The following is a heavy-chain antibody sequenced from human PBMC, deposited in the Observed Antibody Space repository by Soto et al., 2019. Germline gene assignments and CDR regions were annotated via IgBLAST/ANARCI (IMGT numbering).Heavy chain of an antibody. CDR2: MNPNSGNT. V-gene: IGHV1-8*01. CDR1: GYTFTSYD. J-gene: IGHJ6*02. CDR3: AREKTSYGMDV. Sequence: QVQLVQSGAEVKKPGASVKVSCKASGYTFTSYDINWVRQATGQGLEWMGWMNPNSGNTGYAQKFQGRVTMTSNTSTSTAYRELSSLTSEDTAVYFCAREKTSYGMDVWGQGTTVTVSS.